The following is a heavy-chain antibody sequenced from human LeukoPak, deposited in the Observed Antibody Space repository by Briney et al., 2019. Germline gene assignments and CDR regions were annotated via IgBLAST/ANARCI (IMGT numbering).Heavy chain of an antibody. J-gene: IGHJ6*02. V-gene: IGHV3-30-3*01. D-gene: IGHD3-3*01. CDR2: ISYDGSNK. Sequence: GSLRLSCVASGFTLSSYAMHWVRQAPGKGLEWVAVISYDGSNKYYADSVKGRFTISRDNSKNTLYLQMNSLRAEDTAVYYCARDLGAYDFWSGYSYYYYGMDVWGQGTTVTVSS. CDR1: GFTLSSYA. CDR3: ARDLGAYDFWSGYSYYYYGMDV.